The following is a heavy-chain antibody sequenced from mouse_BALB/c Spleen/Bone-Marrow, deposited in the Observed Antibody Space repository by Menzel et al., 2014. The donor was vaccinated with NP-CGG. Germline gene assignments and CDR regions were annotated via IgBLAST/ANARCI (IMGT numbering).Heavy chain of an antibody. CDR1: GFNIKDTY. CDR2: IDPANGNT. Sequence: EVQLQQSGAELVKPGASVKLSCTASGFNIKDTYMHWVKQRPEQGLEWIGRIDPANGNTKYDPKFQGKATITADTSSNTAYLQLSSLTSEDSAVYYSASYYYGRAWFAYWGQGTLVTVSA. J-gene: IGHJ3*01. D-gene: IGHD1-1*01. CDR3: ASYYYGRAWFAY. V-gene: IGHV14-3*02.